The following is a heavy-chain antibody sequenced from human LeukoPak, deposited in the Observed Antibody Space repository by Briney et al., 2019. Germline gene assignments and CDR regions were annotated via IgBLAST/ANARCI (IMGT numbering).Heavy chain of an antibody. V-gene: IGHV4-34*01. CDR1: GGSFSGYY. CDR3: ARGSGIAKD. J-gene: IGHJ4*02. CDR2: INHSGST. Sequence: SETLSLTCAVYGGSFSGYYWSWIRQPPGKGLEWIGEINHSGSTNYNPSLKSRVTISVDTSKNQFSLKLSSVTAAETAVYYCARGSGIAKDWGQGTLVTVSS. D-gene: IGHD6-13*01.